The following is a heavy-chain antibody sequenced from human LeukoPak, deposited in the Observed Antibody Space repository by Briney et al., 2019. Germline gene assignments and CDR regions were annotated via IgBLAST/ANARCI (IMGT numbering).Heavy chain of an antibody. CDR3: AREGYDYYDSSAPRSYYGMDV. CDR1: GGTFSSYA. CDR2: IIPIFGTA. V-gene: IGHV1-69*13. Sequence: GASVKVSCKASGGTFSSYAISWVRQAPGQGLEWMGGIIPIFGTANYAQKFQGRVTITADESTSTAYMELSSLRSEDTAVYYCAREGYDYYDSSAPRSYYGMDVWGQGTTVTVSS. J-gene: IGHJ6*02. D-gene: IGHD3-22*01.